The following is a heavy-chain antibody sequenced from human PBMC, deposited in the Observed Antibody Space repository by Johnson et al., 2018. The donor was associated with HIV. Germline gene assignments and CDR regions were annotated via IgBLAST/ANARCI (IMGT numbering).Heavy chain of an antibody. J-gene: IGHJ3*02. CDR2: IKSKTDGGTT. CDR3: TTDGRYWIVGATRDAFDI. Sequence: VQLVESGGGLVKPGGSLRLSCAASGFTFSYAWMNWVRQAPGKGLEWVGRIKSKTDGGTTDYAAPVKGRFSISRDDSKNTLYLQMNNLKTEDTAVYYCTTDGRYWIVGATRDAFDIWGQGTMVTVSS. CDR1: GFTFSYAW. D-gene: IGHD1-26*01. V-gene: IGHV3-15*01.